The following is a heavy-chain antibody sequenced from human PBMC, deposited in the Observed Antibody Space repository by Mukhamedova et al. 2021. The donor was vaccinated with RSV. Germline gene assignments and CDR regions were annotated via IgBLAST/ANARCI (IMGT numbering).Heavy chain of an antibody. CDR3: ATSTGWWAFDF. CDR2: INTGNGNT. J-gene: IGHJ4*02. Sequence: EWMGRINTGNGNTKYSQKFQDRLTLTSDTSASTVYLELTSLQSEDTAVYFCATSTGWWAFDFWGQGPLVIVS. D-gene: IGHD2-8*02. V-gene: IGHV1-3*04.